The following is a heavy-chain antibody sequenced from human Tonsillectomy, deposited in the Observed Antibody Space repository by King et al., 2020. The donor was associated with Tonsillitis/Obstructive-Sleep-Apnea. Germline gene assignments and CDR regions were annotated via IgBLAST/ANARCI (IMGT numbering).Heavy chain of an antibody. V-gene: IGHV3-11*05. CDR2: ISGSSGHT. Sequence: VQLVESGGGLVEPGGSLRLSCAASGFTFSDYYMNWIRQVPGKGLEWVSYISGSSGHTDYADPVKGRFTVSRDNAKNSLYLQMNSLRAEDTAVYYCAIQVNKQYHHFMDVWGKGTTVIVSS. D-gene: IGHD2-2*01. CDR3: AIQVNKQYHHFMDV. J-gene: IGHJ6*03. CDR1: GFTFSDYY.